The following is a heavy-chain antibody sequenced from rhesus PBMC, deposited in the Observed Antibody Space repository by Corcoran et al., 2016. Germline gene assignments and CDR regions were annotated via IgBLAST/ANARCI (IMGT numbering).Heavy chain of an antibody. V-gene: IGHV4-76*01. Sequence: QVQLQESGPGVVKPSETLSLTCAVSGGSISGGYDWSWLRQPPGKGLEWIGYIYGSSGSTNYNPSLKNRVTIAKDASKNEFALKLSSVTAADTAVYYCARIYTVTWLPIDYWGQGVLVTVSS. D-gene: IGHD4-23*01. CDR3: ARIYTVTWLPIDY. CDR2: IYGSSGST. CDR1: GGSISGGYD. J-gene: IGHJ4*01.